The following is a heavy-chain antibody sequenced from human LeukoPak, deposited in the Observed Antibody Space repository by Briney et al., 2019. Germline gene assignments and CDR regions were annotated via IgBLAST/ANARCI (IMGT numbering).Heavy chain of an antibody. Sequence: GGSLRLSCAASGFTFSSYWMHWVRKAPGKGLAWVSRINSDGSSTSYADSVKGRFTISRDNAKNTLYLQMNSLRAEDTAVYYCARAFDPWGQGTLVTVSS. CDR2: INSDGSST. V-gene: IGHV3-74*01. CDR1: GFTFSSYW. J-gene: IGHJ5*02. CDR3: ARAFDP.